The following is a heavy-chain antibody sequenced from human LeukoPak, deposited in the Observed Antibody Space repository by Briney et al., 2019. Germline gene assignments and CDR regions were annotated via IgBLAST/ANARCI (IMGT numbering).Heavy chain of an antibody. Sequence: PGGSLRLSCAASGFTFSDYYMSWIRQAPGTGLEWVSYISSSVSTTYHADSVKGRFTISRDNAKNSLYLQMNSLRAEDTAVYFCAKRGVVIRVILVGFHKEAYYFDSWGQGALVTVSS. J-gene: IGHJ4*02. D-gene: IGHD3-22*01. V-gene: IGHV3-11*01. CDR3: AKRGVVIRVILVGFHKEAYYFDS. CDR2: ISSSVSTT. CDR1: GFTFSDYY.